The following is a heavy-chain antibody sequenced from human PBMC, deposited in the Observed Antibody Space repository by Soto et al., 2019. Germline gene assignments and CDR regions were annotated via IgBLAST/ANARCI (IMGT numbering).Heavy chain of an antibody. Sequence: QVQLLESGSGLVKPSQTLSLTCGVSGGSITSGGYSWSWIRQPPGKGLEWIGSIYHRGSTYYNPSLKSRVTISLDWSKNQFSLKVNSVTAADTAVYYCARVAGDGWYDAWGQGTLVTVSS. CDR1: GGSITSGGYS. V-gene: IGHV4-30-2*01. J-gene: IGHJ5*02. CDR2: IYHRGST. CDR3: ARVAGDGWYDA.